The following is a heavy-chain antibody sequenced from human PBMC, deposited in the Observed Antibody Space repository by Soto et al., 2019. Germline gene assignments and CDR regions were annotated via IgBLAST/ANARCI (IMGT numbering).Heavy chain of an antibody. CDR3: ARGITMVRGVIIDFGSPLLPRSQDDNIYGMDV. Sequence: GGSLRLSCAASGFTFSSYGMHWVRQAPGKGLEWVAVIWYDGSNKYYADSVKGRFTISRDNSKNTLYLQMNGLRAEDTAVYYCARGITMVRGVIIDFGSPLLPRSQDDNIYGMDVWGQGTTVTVSS. CDR1: GFTFSSYG. CDR2: IWYDGSNK. D-gene: IGHD3-10*01. J-gene: IGHJ6*02. V-gene: IGHV3-33*01.